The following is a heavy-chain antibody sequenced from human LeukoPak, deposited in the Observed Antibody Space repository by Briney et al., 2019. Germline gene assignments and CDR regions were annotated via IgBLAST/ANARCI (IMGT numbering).Heavy chain of an antibody. J-gene: IGHJ3*02. CDR3: AKALTIFGVVTLDAFDI. CDR1: GGSISSSSYY. CDR2: IYYSGST. D-gene: IGHD3-3*01. V-gene: IGHV4-39*07. Sequence: SETLSLTCTVSGGSISSSSYYWGWIRQPPGKGLEWIGSIYYSGSTYYNPSLKSRVTISVDTSKNQFSLKLSSVPAADTAVYYCAKALTIFGVVTLDAFDIWGQGTMVTVSS.